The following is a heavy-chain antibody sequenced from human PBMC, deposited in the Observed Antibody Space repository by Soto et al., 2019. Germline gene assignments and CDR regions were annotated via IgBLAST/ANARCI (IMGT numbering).Heavy chain of an antibody. CDR2: INPSGGST. D-gene: IGHD3-10*01. CDR1: GYTFTSYY. CDR3: AREGLLWFGALLRYYGMDV. Sequence: VKVFSKASGYTFTSYYMHWLRHEKGQGPEWMGIINPSGGSTSYAQKFQGRVTMTRDTSTSTVYMELSSLRSEDTAVYYCAREGLLWFGALLRYYGMDVWGQGTTVTVSS. J-gene: IGHJ6*02. V-gene: IGHV1-46*01.